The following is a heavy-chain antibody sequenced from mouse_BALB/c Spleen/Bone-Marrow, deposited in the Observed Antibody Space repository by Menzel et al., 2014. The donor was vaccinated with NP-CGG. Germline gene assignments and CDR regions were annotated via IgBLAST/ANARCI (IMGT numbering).Heavy chain of an antibody. D-gene: IGHD2-1*01. CDR2: IDPENGDT. V-gene: IGHV14-4*02. Sequence: DVQLQESGAELVRSGASVKLSCTAPGFNIKDYYMHWVKQRPEQGLEWIGWIDPENGDTEYAPKFQGKATMTADTSSNTAYLQLSSLTSEDTAVYYCNGNYYAMDYWGQGTSVTVSS. CDR3: NGNYYAMDY. J-gene: IGHJ4*01. CDR1: GFNIKDYY.